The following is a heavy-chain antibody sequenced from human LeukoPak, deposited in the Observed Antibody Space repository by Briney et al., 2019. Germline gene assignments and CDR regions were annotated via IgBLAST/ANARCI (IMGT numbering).Heavy chain of an antibody. V-gene: IGHV4-31*03. D-gene: IGHD6-6*01. CDR2: IYYSGST. CDR1: GGSISSGGYY. Sequence: PSQTLSLTCTVSGGSISSGGYYWSWIRQHPGKGLEWIGYIYYSGSTYYNPSLKSRVTISVDTSKNQFSLKLSSVTAADTAVYYCARRGFPSIAARSPLNNWFDPWGQGTLVTVSS. CDR3: ARRGFPSIAARSPLNNWFDP. J-gene: IGHJ5*02.